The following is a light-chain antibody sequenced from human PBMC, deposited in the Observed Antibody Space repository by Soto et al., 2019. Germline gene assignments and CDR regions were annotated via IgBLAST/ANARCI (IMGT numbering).Light chain of an antibody. J-gene: IGLJ2*01. Sequence: QSALTQPASVSGSPGQSITLSCTGTSSDVGGSNYVSWYQQHPGKAPKLMIYDVSNRPSGVSNRFSGSKSGNTASLTISGLQAEDEADYYCRSYTSSSTLVFGGGTQLTVL. V-gene: IGLV2-14*01. CDR2: DVS. CDR1: SSDVGGSNY. CDR3: RSYTSSSTLV.